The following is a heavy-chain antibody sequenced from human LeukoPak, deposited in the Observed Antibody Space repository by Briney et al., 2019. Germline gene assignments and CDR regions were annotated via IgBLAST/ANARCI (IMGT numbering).Heavy chain of an antibody. D-gene: IGHD2-2*01. J-gene: IGHJ6*03. V-gene: IGHV4-31*03. Sequence: SETLSLTCTVSVGSISSGGYYGGRIRQHPGKCLEWIGYIYYSGRTYYNPSLKSRVTISVDTSKNQFSLKLSSVTAADTAVYYCAREVCSSTSCYLFSYYYYYMDVWGKGTTVTVSS. CDR2: IYYSGRT. CDR1: VGSISSGGYY. CDR3: AREVCSSTSCYLFSYYYYYMDV.